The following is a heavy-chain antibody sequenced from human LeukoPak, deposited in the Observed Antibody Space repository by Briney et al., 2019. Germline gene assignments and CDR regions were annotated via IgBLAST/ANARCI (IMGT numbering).Heavy chain of an antibody. CDR1: GYTFTGYY. V-gene: IGHV1-2*02. J-gene: IGHJ4*02. CDR3: ATGIAAAGRGDIDY. CDR2: INPNSGGT. Sequence: ASVKVSCKASGYTFTGYYMHWVRQAPGQGLEWMGWINPNSGGTNYAQKFQGRVTMTRDTSISTAYMELSRLRSEDTAVYYCATGIAAAGRGDIDYWGQGTLVTVSS. D-gene: IGHD6-13*01.